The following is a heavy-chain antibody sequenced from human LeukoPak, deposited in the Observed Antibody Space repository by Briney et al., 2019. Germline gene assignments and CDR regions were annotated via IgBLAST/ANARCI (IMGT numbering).Heavy chain of an antibody. J-gene: IGHJ4*02. D-gene: IGHD3-10*01. V-gene: IGHV4-59*08. CDR1: GGSISSYY. CDR2: ISYSGYT. Sequence: SETLSLTCTVSGGSISSYYWSWIRQPPGKGLEWIGYISYSGYTNYNPSLKSRVTISIDTSRNQFSLKLSSVTAADTAVYYCARHSGGYAFDYWGQGTLVTVSS. CDR3: ARHSGGYAFDY.